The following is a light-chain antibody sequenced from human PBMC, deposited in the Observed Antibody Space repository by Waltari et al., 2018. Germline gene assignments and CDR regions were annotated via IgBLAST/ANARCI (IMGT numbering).Light chain of an antibody. CDR2: DVS. Sequence: QSALPQPASVSGSPGHSFTSPFPGTHSDIGHSKFFSWYQQHPANAPKLIIYDVSHRPSGFSDRFSGSKSGNTASLTISGLRAEDEADYHCSSYSISSNYFVFGTGTTVTVL. CDR3: SSYSISSNYFV. V-gene: IGLV2-14*03. CDR1: HSDIGHSKF. J-gene: IGLJ1*01.